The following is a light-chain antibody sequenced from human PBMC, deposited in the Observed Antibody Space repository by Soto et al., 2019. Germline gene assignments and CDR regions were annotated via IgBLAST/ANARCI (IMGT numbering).Light chain of an antibody. CDR3: QHYYRSPFT. CDR2: GVS. Sequence: EIVLTQSPGTLSLSPGEGATLSCRASQSVGSSSLAWYQQIPGQAHRLLLYGVSIRATGITDRFSGSGSGTDFTLTISRLEPEDFAVYYCQHYYRSPFTFGQGTKLEIK. CDR1: QSVGSSS. J-gene: IGKJ2*01. V-gene: IGKV3-20*01.